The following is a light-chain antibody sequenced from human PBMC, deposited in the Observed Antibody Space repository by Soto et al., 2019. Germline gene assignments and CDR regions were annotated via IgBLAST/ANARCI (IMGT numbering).Light chain of an antibody. CDR1: QSISSW. V-gene: IGKV1-5*03. Sequence: IQMTQSPSTLSASVGDRVTITCRASQSISSWLAWYQQKTGKAPKLMIYKASSLESGVPSRFSGSVSGTEFTLTISSLQPDDFATYYCQQSNSYSRTFGQGTKVDIK. CDR3: QQSNSYSRT. CDR2: KAS. J-gene: IGKJ1*01.